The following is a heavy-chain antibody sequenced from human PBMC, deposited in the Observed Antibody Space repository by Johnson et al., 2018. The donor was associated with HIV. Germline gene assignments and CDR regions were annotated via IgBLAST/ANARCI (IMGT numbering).Heavy chain of an antibody. J-gene: IGHJ3*01. Sequence: VQLVESGGGLVQPGGSLRLSCAASGFTFSSYWMSWVRQAPGKGLEWVANIKQDGSEKYYVDSVKGRFTISRDNAKNSLYLQMNSLQTEDTGVYYCTTIHYDSLSYLGGDGFVLWGQGTMVCVSS. CDR3: TTIHYDSLSYLGGDGFVL. CDR1: GFTFSSYW. CDR2: IKQDGSEK. V-gene: IGHV3-7*03. D-gene: IGHD3-22*01.